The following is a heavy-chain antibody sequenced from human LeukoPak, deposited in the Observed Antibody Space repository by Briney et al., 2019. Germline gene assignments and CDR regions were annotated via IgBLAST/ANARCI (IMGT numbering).Heavy chain of an antibody. D-gene: IGHD2-2*01. CDR1: GGSISSYY. CDR3: ARCTTTRWFDP. J-gene: IGHJ5*02. Sequence: SETLSLTCTVSGGSISSYYWSWIRQPPGKGLEWIGYIYYSGSTNYNPSLKSRVTISVDTSKNQFSLNLSSVSAADTAVYYCARCTTTRWFDPWGQGTLVTVSS. CDR2: IYYSGST. V-gene: IGHV4-59*12.